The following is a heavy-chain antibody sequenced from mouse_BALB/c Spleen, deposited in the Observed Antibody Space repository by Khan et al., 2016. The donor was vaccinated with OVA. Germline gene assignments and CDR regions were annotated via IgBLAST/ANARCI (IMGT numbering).Heavy chain of an antibody. CDR3: ARHGTSSWFAY. V-gene: IGHV1S135*01. CDR2: IDPFNGST. D-gene: IGHD1-1*01. Sequence: VQLKQSGPELMKPGASVKISCKASDYSFTTYYIHWVKQSHGKSLEWIGYIDPFNGSTTYNQNFKGKATLTVDKSSSTAYMHLSSLTSEDSAVYYCARHGTSSWFAYWGQGTLVTVSA. J-gene: IGHJ3*01. CDR1: DYSFTTYY.